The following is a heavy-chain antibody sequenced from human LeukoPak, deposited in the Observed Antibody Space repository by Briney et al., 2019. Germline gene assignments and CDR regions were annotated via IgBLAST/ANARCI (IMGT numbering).Heavy chain of an antibody. D-gene: IGHD6-6*01. Sequence: GGSLRLSCAASGFTFSSYEMNWVRQAPGKGLEWVSYISSSGSTIYYADSVKGRFTISRDNAKNSLYLQMNSLRAEDTAVYYCARGRDSSSSYPGYWGQGTLVTISS. J-gene: IGHJ4*02. CDR1: GFTFSSYE. V-gene: IGHV3-48*03. CDR2: ISSSGSTI. CDR3: ARGRDSSSSYPGY.